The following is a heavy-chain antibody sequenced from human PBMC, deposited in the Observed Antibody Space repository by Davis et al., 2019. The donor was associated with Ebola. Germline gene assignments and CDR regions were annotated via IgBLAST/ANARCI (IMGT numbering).Heavy chain of an antibody. CDR3: ARSSKRFRDFFWFDP. Sequence: GESLKISCAASGFTVSSNYMSWVRQAPGKGLEWVSVIYSGGSTYYADSVKGRFTISRHNSKNTLYLQMNSLRAEDTAVYYCARSSKRFRDFFWFDPWGQGTLVTVSS. D-gene: IGHD3-10*01. V-gene: IGHV3-53*01. CDR1: GFTVSSNY. J-gene: IGHJ5*02. CDR2: IYSGGST.